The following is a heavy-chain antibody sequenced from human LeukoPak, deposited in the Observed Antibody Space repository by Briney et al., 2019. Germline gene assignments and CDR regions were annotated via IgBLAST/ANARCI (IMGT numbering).Heavy chain of an antibody. CDR3: AREREYAFWRSYGTYDYYYFMDV. CDR2: IKQDGGEK. Sequence: TGGSLRLSCVASGLTFSSYWMSWVRQAPGKGLEWVANIKQDGGEKYYVDSVKGRFTISRDNAKSSLYLQMNSLRADDTAVYYCAREREYAFWRSYGTYDYYYFMDVWGKGTTVTVSS. D-gene: IGHD3-3*01. V-gene: IGHV3-7*03. CDR1: GLTFSSYW. J-gene: IGHJ6*03.